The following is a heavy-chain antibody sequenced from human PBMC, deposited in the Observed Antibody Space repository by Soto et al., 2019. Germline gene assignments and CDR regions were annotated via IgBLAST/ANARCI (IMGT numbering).Heavy chain of an antibody. CDR2: IGTAGDT. CDR1: GFTFSSYD. Sequence: PGGSLRLSCAASGFTFSSYDMHWVRQATGKGLEWVSAIGTAGDTYYPGSVKGRFTISRENAKNSLYLQMNSLRAGDTAVYYCARGARGLRFADYWGPGTLVTVSS. D-gene: IGHD5-12*01. J-gene: IGHJ4*02. V-gene: IGHV3-13*01. CDR3: ARGARGLRFADY.